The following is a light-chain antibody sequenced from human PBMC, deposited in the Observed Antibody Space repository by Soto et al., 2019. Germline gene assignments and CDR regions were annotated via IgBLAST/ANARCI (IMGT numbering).Light chain of an antibody. CDR1: SSDVGGYNF. CDR2: EVN. Sequence: QSALTQPASVSGSPGQSITISCTGTSSDVGGYNFVSWYEQHPGKAPKLIIYEVNGRPSGVSDRFSGSKSGNMASLTISGLQAEDEADYYCSSYTSSNTLVVFGGGTKVTVL. V-gene: IGLV2-14*01. J-gene: IGLJ2*01. CDR3: SSYTSSNTLVV.